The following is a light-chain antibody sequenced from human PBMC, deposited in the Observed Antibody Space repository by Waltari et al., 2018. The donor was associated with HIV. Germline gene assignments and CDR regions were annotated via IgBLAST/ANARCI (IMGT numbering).Light chain of an antibody. CDR3: SSYAGSSNLV. CDR1: SSDVGGYNF. CDR2: EAT. V-gene: IGLV2-8*01. Sequence: QSALTQPPSASGSPGQSVIISCTGTSSDVGGYNFVSWYQQHPGKAPNLLIFEATKRPSGVPDRFSGSQSGNTASLTVSGLQAEDEADYYCSSYAGSSNLVFGGGTKLTVL. J-gene: IGLJ3*02.